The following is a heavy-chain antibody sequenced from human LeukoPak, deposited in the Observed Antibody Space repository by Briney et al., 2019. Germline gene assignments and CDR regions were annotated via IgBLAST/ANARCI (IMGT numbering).Heavy chain of an antibody. J-gene: IGHJ4*02. CDR2: IYFSGST. D-gene: IGHD3-16*01. V-gene: IGHV4-30-4*08. CDR3: ARGGGGFDY. CDR1: GDSVSSVDSY. Sequence: SETLSLTCTVSGDSVSSVDSYWAWIRQPRGKGLEWIGYIYFSGSTYYHPPLKSRISMSVDTSKNQFSLKLTSVTAADTAVYYCARGGGGFDYWGQGTLVTVSS.